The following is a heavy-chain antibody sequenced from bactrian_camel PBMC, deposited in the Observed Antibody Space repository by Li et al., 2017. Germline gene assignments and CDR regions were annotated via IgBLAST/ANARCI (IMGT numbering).Heavy chain of an antibody. D-gene: IGHD6*01. J-gene: IGHJ6*01. Sequence: VQLVESGGGSVQAGGSLRLSCAASGGTFTDHMGWFRQVAGKEREGVAALSTGGSGTYYGDSVQGRFIISEANAKNMVYLQMNNLEPEDTAMYYCAVDRTFYLLCGERRRNYFNSWGQGTQVTVS. CDR1: GGTFTDH. CDR3: AVDRTFYLLCGERRRNYFNS. V-gene: IGHV3S40*01. CDR2: LSTGGSGT.